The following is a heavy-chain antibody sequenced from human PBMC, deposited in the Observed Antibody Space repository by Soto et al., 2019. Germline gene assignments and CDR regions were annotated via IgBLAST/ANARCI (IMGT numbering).Heavy chain of an antibody. V-gene: IGHV5-10-1*01. D-gene: IGHD3-10*01. CDR1: GYSFTSYW. CDR2: IDPSDSYT. CDR3: ARHFGDHTYYGMDV. Sequence: ESLRISYKGSGYSFTSYWISLVRQMPGKGLEWMGRIDPSDSYTNYSPSFQGHVTISADKSISTAYLQWSSLKASDTAMYYCARHFGDHTYYGMDVWGQGTTVTVSS. J-gene: IGHJ6*02.